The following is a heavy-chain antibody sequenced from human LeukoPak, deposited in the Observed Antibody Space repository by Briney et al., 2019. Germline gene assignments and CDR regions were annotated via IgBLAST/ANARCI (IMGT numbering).Heavy chain of an antibody. CDR1: GFNFNNFA. V-gene: IGHV3-23*01. Sequence: GGSLRLSCAASGFNFNNFAMSWVRQAPGKGLEWLSAMTGPADTTHYAESVKGRFTISRDYSKSMVFLQMNSLRVEDTAIYYCAKGAEIDHWGQGTLVTVSS. J-gene: IGHJ4*02. CDR3: AKGAEIDH. CDR2: MTGPADTT.